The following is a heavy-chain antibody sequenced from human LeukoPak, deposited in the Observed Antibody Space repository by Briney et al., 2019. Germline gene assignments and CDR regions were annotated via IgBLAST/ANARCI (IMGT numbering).Heavy chain of an antibody. CDR2: IYYSGST. J-gene: IGHJ4*02. CDR3: ARHGIRGSHLGRWVY. V-gene: IGHV4-39*01. Sequence: SETLSLTCTVSGGSISSSSYYWGWIRQPPGKGLEWIGSIYYSGSTYYNPSLKSRVTISVDTSKNQFSLKLSSVTAADTAVYYCARHGIRGSHLGRWVYWGQGTLVTVSS. D-gene: IGHD1-26*01. CDR1: GGSISSSSYY.